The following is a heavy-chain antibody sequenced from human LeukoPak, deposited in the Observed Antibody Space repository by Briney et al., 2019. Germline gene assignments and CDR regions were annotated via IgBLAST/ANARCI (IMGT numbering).Heavy chain of an antibody. V-gene: IGHV3-23*01. J-gene: IGHJ4*02. D-gene: IGHD4/OR15-4a*01. CDR3: ARRLWGEIRARPFDY. Sequence: GGSLRLSGAASGFTFRTYAMSWVRQAPGKGLEWVSTIDNSGGYTYYGDSVKGRFTISRDNSKNTLFLQMNSLRVEDSAVYYCARRLWGEIRARPFDYWGQATLVTVSS. CDR2: IDNSGGYT. CDR1: GFTFRTYA.